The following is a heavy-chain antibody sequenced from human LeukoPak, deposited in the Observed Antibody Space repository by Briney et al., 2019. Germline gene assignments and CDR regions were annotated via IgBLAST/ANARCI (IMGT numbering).Heavy chain of an antibody. J-gene: IGHJ6*03. CDR1: GGSISSYY. V-gene: IGHV4-4*07. CDR3: AREGDYGDYSKSFYYMDV. CDR2: IHTTENT. D-gene: IGHD4-17*01. Sequence: SETLSLTCTVSGGSISSYYWSWIRQPAGKGLEWIGRIHTTENTDYNPSLKSRVTMSVDMSTSQVSLTLTSVTAADTAVYYCAREGDYGDYSKSFYYMDVWGKGTTVTVSS.